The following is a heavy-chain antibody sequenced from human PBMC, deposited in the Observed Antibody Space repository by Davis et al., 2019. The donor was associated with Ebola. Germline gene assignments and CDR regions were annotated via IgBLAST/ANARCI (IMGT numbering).Heavy chain of an antibody. D-gene: IGHD1-26*01. J-gene: IGHJ6*02. CDR2: ISAYNGNT. Sequence: ASVKVSCKASGYTFTSYGISWVRQAPGQGLEWMGWISAYNGNTNYAQKLQGRVTMTTDTSTSTAYMELRSLRSDDTAVYYCARDLGATPIQDAYYYYGMDVWGQGTTVTVSS. CDR1: GYTFTSYG. V-gene: IGHV1-18*01. CDR3: ARDLGATPIQDAYYYYGMDV.